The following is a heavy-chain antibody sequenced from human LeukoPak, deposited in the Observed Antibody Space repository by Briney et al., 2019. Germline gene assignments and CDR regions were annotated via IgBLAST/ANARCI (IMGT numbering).Heavy chain of an antibody. CDR1: GFTFSSYS. V-gene: IGHV3-21*01. Sequence: PGGSLRLSCAASGFTFSSYSMNWVRQAPGKGLEWVSSISSSSSYIYYADSVKGRITISRDNAKNSLYLQMNSLRAEDTAVYYCARYCSSTSCYPPPYYYYYYMDVWGKGTTVTVSS. CDR3: ARYCSSTSCYPPPYYYYYYMDV. J-gene: IGHJ6*03. D-gene: IGHD2-2*01. CDR2: ISSSSSYI.